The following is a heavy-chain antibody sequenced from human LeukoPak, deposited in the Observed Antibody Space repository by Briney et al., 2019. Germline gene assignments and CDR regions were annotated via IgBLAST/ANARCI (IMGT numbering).Heavy chain of an antibody. CDR3: AIQEPLDTAMVPDYYYYGMDV. CDR1: GYTFTSYG. D-gene: IGHD5-18*01. V-gene: IGHV1-18*01. CDR2: ISAYNGNT. Sequence: GASVKVSCKASGYTFTSYGISWVRQAPGQGLEWMGWISAYNGNTNYAQKLQCRVTMTTDTSTSTAYMELRSLGSDDTAVYYCAIQEPLDTAMVPDYYYYGMDVWGQGTTVTVSS. J-gene: IGHJ6*02.